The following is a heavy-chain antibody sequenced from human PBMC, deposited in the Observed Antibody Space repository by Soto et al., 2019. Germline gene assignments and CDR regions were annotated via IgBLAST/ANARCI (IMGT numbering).Heavy chain of an antibody. CDR1: GGSISSGGYS. D-gene: IGHD3-3*01. J-gene: IGHJ6*02. Sequence: SETLSLTCAVSGGSISSGGYSWSWIRQPPGKGLEWIGYIYHSGSTYYNPSLKSRVTISVDRSKNQFSLKLSSVTAADTAVYYCARDRITIFGVVSGMDVRGQGTTVTVSS. CDR2: IYHSGST. CDR3: ARDRITIFGVVSGMDV. V-gene: IGHV4-30-2*01.